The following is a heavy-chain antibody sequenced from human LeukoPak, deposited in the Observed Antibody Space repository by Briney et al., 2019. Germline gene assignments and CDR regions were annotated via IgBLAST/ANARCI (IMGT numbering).Heavy chain of an antibody. J-gene: IGHJ4*02. V-gene: IGHV3-21*01. CDR1: GFTFSSYS. Sequence: GGSLSLSGAASGFTFSSYSMNWVRQAPGKGLEWVSFISSSSSYIYYADSVKGRFTVSRDNAKNSLYLQMNSLRAEDTAVYYCARDPRPRYSSGWYDLSSFDYWGQGTLVTVSS. CDR3: ARDPRPRYSSGWYDLSSFDY. D-gene: IGHD6-19*01. CDR2: ISSSSSYI.